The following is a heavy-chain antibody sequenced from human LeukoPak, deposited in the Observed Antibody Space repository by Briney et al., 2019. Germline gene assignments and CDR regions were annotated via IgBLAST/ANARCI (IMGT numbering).Heavy chain of an antibody. CDR2: IIPILGIA. CDR3: AIYSPPFDY. D-gene: IGHD2-15*01. CDR1: GGTFSSYA. Sequence: GASVKVSCKASGGTFSSYAISWGRHGPGQGLEWMGRIIPILGIANYAQKFQGRVTITADKSTSTAYMELSSLRSEDTAVYYCAIYSPPFDYWGQGTLVTVSS. J-gene: IGHJ4*02. V-gene: IGHV1-69*04.